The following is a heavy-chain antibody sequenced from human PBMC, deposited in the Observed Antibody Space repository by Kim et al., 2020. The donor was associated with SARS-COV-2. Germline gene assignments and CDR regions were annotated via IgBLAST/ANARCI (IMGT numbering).Heavy chain of an antibody. CDR1: GFTFSLYD. CDR3: ARGRGHHLAFFFDY. CDR2: IWYDGSNK. Sequence: GGSLRLSCAASGFTFSLYDMHWVRQAPGKGLEWVAGIWYDGSNKYYADSVKGRFTISRDNSKNTLFLQMNSLRAEDTAVYYCARGRGHHLAFFFDYWGQGTLVNVSS. J-gene: IGHJ4*02. D-gene: IGHD1-26*01. V-gene: IGHV3-33*01.